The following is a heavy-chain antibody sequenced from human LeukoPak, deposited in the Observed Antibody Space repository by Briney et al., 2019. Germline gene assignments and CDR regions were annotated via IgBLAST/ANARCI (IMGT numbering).Heavy chain of an antibody. D-gene: IGHD6-19*01. V-gene: IGHV1-18*01. Sequence: ASVKVSCKASGYTFTSYGISWVRQAPGQGLEWMGWISAYNGNTNYAQKLQGRVTMTTDTSTSTAYMELSSLRSEDTAVYYCARDRDAGYNSGWNPFDYWGQGMLVTVSS. CDR2: ISAYNGNT. CDR1: GYTFTSYG. J-gene: IGHJ4*02. CDR3: ARDRDAGYNSGWNPFDY.